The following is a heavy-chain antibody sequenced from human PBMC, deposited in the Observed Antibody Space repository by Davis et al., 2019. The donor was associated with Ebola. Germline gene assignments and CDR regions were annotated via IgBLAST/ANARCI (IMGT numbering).Heavy chain of an antibody. CDR3: ATSRDTAMPYYGMDV. CDR1: GYSISSGYY. D-gene: IGHD5-18*01. Sequence: MPSETLSLTCTVSGYSISSGYYWGWIRQPPGKGLEWIGSIYHSGSTYYNPSLKSRVTISVDTSKNQFSLKLSSVTAADTAVYYCATSRDTAMPYYGMDVWGQGTTVTVSS. CDR2: IYHSGST. J-gene: IGHJ6*02. V-gene: IGHV4-38-2*02.